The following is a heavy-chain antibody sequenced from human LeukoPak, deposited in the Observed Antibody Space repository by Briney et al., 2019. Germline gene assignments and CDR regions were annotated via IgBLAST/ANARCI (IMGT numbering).Heavy chain of an antibody. CDR3: ARHEHYYGSGFNWFDP. D-gene: IGHD3-10*01. V-gene: IGHV4-34*01. CDR1: GGSFSGYY. J-gene: IGHJ5*02. CDR2: INHSGST. Sequence: PSETLSLTCAVYGGSFSGYYWSWIRQPPGKGLEWIGEINHSGSTNYNPSLKSRVTISVDTSKNQFSLKLTSVTAADTAVYYCARHEHYYGSGFNWFDPWGQGTLVTVSS.